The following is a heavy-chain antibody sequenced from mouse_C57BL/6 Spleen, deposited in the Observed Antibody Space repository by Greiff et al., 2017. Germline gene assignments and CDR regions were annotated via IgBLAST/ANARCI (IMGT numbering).Heavy chain of an antibody. Sequence: VQLQQSGPELVKPGASVKISCKASGYSFTGYYMNWVKQSPEKSLEWIGEINPSTGGTTYNQKFKAKATLTVDKSSSTAYMQLKSLTSEDSAVYYCARSGYDYDYFDYWGQGTTLTVSS. CDR1: GYSFTGYY. CDR2: INPSTGGT. J-gene: IGHJ2*01. D-gene: IGHD2-4*01. CDR3: ARSGYDYDYFDY. V-gene: IGHV1-42*01.